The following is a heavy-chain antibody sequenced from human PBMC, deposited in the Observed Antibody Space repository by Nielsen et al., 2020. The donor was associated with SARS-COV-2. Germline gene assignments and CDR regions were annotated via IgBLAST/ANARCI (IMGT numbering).Heavy chain of an antibody. J-gene: IGHJ3*02. CDR1: GYSFSSYW. Sequence: GESLKISCKGSGYSFSSYWIAWVRQMPGKSLEWMGIIYPGNSETRYSPSFQGQVTISADKSTSTAYLQWSSLKASVTAMYYCGRHLSVVHKGLEIWGKGTMVTVSS. CDR3: GRHLSVVHKGLEI. V-gene: IGHV5-51*01. CDR2: IYPGNSET. D-gene: IGHD2-15*01.